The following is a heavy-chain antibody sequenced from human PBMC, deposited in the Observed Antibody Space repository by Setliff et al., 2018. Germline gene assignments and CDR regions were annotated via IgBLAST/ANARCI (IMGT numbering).Heavy chain of an antibody. D-gene: IGHD5-12*01. CDR2: VYDTGST. J-gene: IGHJ4*02. CDR3: ARGGTFRYFDF. Sequence: SETLSLTCSVPTASMTYYYWSWIRQPPGKGLEWIGHVYDTGSTKYSPSLKGRVTISMDTSKNQFPLKLRSVTAADTAVYYCARGGTFRYFDFWGQGAPVTVSS. CDR1: TASMTYYY. V-gene: IGHV4-59*01.